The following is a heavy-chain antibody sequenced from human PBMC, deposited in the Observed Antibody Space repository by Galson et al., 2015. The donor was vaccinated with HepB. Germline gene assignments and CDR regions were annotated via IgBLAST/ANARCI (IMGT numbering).Heavy chain of an antibody. J-gene: IGHJ4*02. D-gene: IGHD6-13*01. Sequence: SLRLSCAVSGFTVSDNYMAWVRQAPGKGLERVSVIYSDSRIDYADSVKGRFTISRDNSKNILSLQMNNLRAEDTAVFYCARGYSNFWYSGLGYWGQGTLVTVSS. V-gene: IGHV3-53*01. CDR3: ARGYSNFWYSGLGY. CDR2: IYSDSRI. CDR1: GFTVSDNY.